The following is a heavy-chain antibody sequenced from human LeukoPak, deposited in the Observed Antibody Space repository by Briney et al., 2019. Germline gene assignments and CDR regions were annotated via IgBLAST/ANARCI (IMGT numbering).Heavy chain of an antibody. CDR1: GCTFTSYG. CDR2: ISAYNGNT. CDR3: ARDSYRGIAVASVDY. D-gene: IGHD6-19*01. Sequence: ASVKVSCKASGCTFTSYGIIWVRQAPGQGLEWMGWISAYNGNTNYAQKLQGRVTMTTDTSTSTAYMELRSLRSDDTAVYYCARDSYRGIAVASVDYWGQGTLVTVSS. J-gene: IGHJ4*02. V-gene: IGHV1-18*01.